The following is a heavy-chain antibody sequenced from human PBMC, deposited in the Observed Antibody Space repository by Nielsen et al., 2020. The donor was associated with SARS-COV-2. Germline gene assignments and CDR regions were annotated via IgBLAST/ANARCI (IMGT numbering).Heavy chain of an antibody. CDR2: ISAYNGNT. V-gene: IGHV1-18*04. Sequence: ASVKVSCKASGYTFTGYYMHWVRQAPGQGLEWMGWISAYNGNTNYAQKLQGRVTMTTDTSTSTAYMELRSLRSDDTAVYYCARYSSVRKGWFDPWGQGTLVTVSS. D-gene: IGHD3-22*01. J-gene: IGHJ5*02. CDR3: ARYSSVRKGWFDP. CDR1: GYTFTGYY.